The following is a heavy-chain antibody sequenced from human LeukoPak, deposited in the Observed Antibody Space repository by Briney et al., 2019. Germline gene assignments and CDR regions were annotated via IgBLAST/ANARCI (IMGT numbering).Heavy chain of an antibody. J-gene: IGHJ4*02. CDR2: ISGSGGST. D-gene: IGHD6-19*01. V-gene: IGHV3-23*01. CDR1: GFTFSSYA. CDR3: TKDPSHSSLAFFDY. Sequence: PGGSLRLSCAASGFTFSSYAVSWVRQAPGKGLEWVSAISGSGGSTYYADSVKGRFTISRDNSKNTLYLQMNSLRAEGTAVYYCTKDPSHSSLAFFDYWGQGTLVTVSS.